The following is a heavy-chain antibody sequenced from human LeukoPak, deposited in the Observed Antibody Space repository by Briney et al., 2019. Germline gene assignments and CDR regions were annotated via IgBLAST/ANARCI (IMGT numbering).Heavy chain of an antibody. CDR2: IIPIFGTA. J-gene: IGHJ4*02. Sequence: ASVKVSCKASGGTFSSYAISWVRQAPGQGLEWMGGIIPIFGTANYAQKFQGRVTITTDESTSTAYMELSSLRSEDTAVYYCARDSTFVYGGNSGGFAYWGQGTLVTVSS. V-gene: IGHV1-69*05. CDR3: ARDSTFVYGGNSGGFAY. CDR1: GGTFSSYA. D-gene: IGHD4-23*01.